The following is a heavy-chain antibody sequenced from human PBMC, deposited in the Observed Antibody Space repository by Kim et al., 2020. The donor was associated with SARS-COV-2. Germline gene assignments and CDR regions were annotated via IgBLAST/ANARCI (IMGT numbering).Heavy chain of an antibody. CDR1: GFTFSSYG. CDR3: AKDYWASSGWFSPYCGMDV. J-gene: IGHJ6*02. V-gene: IGHV3-30*18. D-gene: IGHD6-19*01. CDR2: ISYDGSNK. Sequence: GGSLRLSCAASGFTFSSYGMHWVRQAPGKGLEWVAVISYDGSNKYYADSVKGRFTISRDNSKNTLYLQMNSLRAEDTAVYYCAKDYWASSGWFSPYCGMDVWGQGTTVTVSS.